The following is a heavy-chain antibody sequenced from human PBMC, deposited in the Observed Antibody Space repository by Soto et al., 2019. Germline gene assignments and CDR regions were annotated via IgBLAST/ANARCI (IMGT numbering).Heavy chain of an antibody. D-gene: IGHD1-7*01. CDR2: INHSGST. V-gene: IGHV4-34*01. CDR3: ARGVSITGTLYGMDV. CDR1: GGSFSGYY. Sequence: SETLSLTCAVYGGSFSGYYWSWIRQPPGKGLEWIGEINHSGSTNYNPSLKSRVTISVDTSKNQFSLKLSSVTAADTAVYYCARGVSITGTLYGMDVWGKGTTVTVSS. J-gene: IGHJ6*04.